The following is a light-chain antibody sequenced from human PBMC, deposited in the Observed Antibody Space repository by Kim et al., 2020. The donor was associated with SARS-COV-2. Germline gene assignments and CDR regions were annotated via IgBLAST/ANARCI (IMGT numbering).Light chain of an antibody. Sequence: EIVLTQSPATLSLSPGERATLSCRASQSISNYLAWYQQKPGQAPRLLIYDASNRATGIPARFSGSGSGTDFTLTISSLEPEDFAVYYCQQRVNWPPLTFGRGTKVDIK. CDR2: DAS. J-gene: IGKJ4*01. CDR3: QQRVNWPPLT. CDR1: QSISNY. V-gene: IGKV3-11*01.